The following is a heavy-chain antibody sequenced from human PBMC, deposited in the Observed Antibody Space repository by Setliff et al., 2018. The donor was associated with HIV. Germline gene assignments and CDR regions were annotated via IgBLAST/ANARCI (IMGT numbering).Heavy chain of an antibody. CDR3: ERECHIAAADARLANYFDY. CDR2: INPSDGAT. CDR1: GYTFTNSF. Sequence: ASVKVSCKASGYTFTNSFIHWVRQAPGQGLEWMGIINPSDGATTYAQRFEGGVTMTSDTSTNTVYMELSSLRSEDTAVYICERECHIAAADARLANYFDYWGQGTLVTVSS. D-gene: IGHD6-13*01. J-gene: IGHJ4*02. V-gene: IGHV1-46*01.